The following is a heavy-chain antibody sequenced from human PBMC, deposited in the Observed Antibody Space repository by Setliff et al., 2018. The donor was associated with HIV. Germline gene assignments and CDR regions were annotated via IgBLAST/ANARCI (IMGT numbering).Heavy chain of an antibody. CDR1: EFAFSTHI. CDR3: ARTNNNYYYDTSDYFAGYYFDY. CDR2: ITGGGAT. J-gene: IGHJ4*02. D-gene: IGHD3-22*01. V-gene: IGHV3-23*01. Sequence: GGSLRLSCAPSEFAFSTHIIHWVRQAPGKGLEWVSSITGGGATQYADFVKGRFTISRDVSKNTVFLQMNSLRAEDTAVYYCARTNNNYYYDTSDYFAGYYFDYWGQGTLVTVSS.